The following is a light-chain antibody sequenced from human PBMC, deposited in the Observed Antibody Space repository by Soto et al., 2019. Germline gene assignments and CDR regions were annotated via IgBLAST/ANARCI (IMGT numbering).Light chain of an antibody. CDR2: EDT. V-gene: IGLV3-1*01. Sequence: SYELTQPPSVSVSPGQTATIICSGDKLGQKYVSWYQQKPGLSPVLVIYEDTKRPSGIPERFSGSNFGNTATLSISGTQAMDEADYYCQAWDSSTGVFGGGTKVTVL. J-gene: IGLJ2*01. CDR1: KLGQKY. CDR3: QAWDSSTGV.